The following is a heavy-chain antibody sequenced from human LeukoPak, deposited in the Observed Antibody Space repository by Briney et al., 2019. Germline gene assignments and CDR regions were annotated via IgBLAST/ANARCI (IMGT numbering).Heavy chain of an antibody. Sequence: PSETLSLTCSVSGGSISSSSYYWGWIRQPPGKGLEWIGSIHYSGSTYSNPSLRSRVTISVDTSKNQFSLKLSSVTAADTAVYYCSREGWDLLNYFDYWGQGTLVTVSS. J-gene: IGHJ4*02. V-gene: IGHV4-39*07. D-gene: IGHD1-26*01. CDR1: GGSISSSSYY. CDR2: IHYSGST. CDR3: SREGWDLLNYFDY.